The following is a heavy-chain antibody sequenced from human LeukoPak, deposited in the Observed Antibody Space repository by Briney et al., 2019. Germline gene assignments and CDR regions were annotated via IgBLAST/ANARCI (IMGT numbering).Heavy chain of an antibody. D-gene: IGHD3-10*01. CDR2: ISSSSSYI. CDR3: ARGLWFGETTTYYFDY. CDR1: GFTFSSYS. V-gene: IGHV3-21*01. J-gene: IGHJ4*02. Sequence: GGSLRLSCAASGFTFSSYSMNWVRQAPGKGLEWVSSISSSSSYIYYADSVKGRFTISRDNAKNSLYPQMNSLRAEDTAVYYCARGLWFGETTTYYFDYWGQGTLATVSS.